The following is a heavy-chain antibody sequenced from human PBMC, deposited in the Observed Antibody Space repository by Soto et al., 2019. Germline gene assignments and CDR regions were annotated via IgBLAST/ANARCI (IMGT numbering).Heavy chain of an antibody. D-gene: IGHD3-22*01. Sequence: GGSLRLSCAASGFTFSSSSMHWVRQAPGKGLEWMAVISNGGSSKYYADSVKGRSTIPSDTAKKTLFLQMNSLRAEDTAVYYCARDYYNSSGYYFHAFDIWGQGTMVTVSS. J-gene: IGHJ3*02. V-gene: IGHV3-30*04. CDR2: ISNGGSSK. CDR1: GFTFSSSS. CDR3: ARDYYNSSGYYFHAFDI.